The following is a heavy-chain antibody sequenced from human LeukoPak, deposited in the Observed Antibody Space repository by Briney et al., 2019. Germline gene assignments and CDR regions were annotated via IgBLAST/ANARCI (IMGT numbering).Heavy chain of an antibody. CDR2: IHHSGST. D-gene: IGHD3-16*01. Sequence: PSETLSLTCAVYGGSFSGSFSDHYWTCIRQTPGKGLEWIGEIHHSGSTNYNPSLKSRVTISVDTSKNQFSLKLNSLTAADTAVYYCATFRWGVGFEYWGQGTLATVSS. CDR1: GGSFSGSFSDHY. V-gene: IGHV4-34*01. J-gene: IGHJ4*02. CDR3: ATFRWGVGFEY.